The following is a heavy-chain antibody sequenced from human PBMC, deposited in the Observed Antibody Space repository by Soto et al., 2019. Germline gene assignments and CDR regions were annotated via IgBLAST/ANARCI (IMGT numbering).Heavy chain of an antibody. CDR1: GDSVSSNSAA. J-gene: IGHJ6*02. D-gene: IGHD1-26*01. CDR2: TYYRSKWYN. CDR3: ARESRERYYYGMDV. V-gene: IGHV6-1*01. Sequence: SQTLSLTCALSGDSVSSNSAASNWIRQSPSRGLEWLGRTYYRSKWYNDYAVSVKGRITINPDTSKNQFSLQLNSVTPEDTAVYYCARESRERYYYGMDVWGQGTTVTVSS.